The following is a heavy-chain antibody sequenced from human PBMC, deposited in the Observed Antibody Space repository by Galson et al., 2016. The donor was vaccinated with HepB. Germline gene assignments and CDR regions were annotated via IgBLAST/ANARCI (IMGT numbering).Heavy chain of an antibody. CDR1: GFTFSTYS. D-gene: IGHD4-17*01. J-gene: IGHJ4*02. CDR3: ASGTTMTPDYFDY. Sequence: SLRLSCAASGFTFSTYSMKWVRQAPGKGLEWVSSISSSSSYIYYADSVKGRFTISRDNSKNTLYLQMNNLRAEDTAVYYCASGTTMTPDYFDYWGQGTLVTVSS. CDR2: ISSSSSYI. V-gene: IGHV3-21*01.